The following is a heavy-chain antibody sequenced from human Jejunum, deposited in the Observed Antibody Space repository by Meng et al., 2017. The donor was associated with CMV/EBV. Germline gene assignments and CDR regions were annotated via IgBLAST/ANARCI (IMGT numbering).Heavy chain of an antibody. CDR2: INWNGYSI. CDR1: FIFEDYG. V-gene: IGHV3-20*03. Sequence: FIFEDYGMSWVRPAPGKGLEWVGGINWNGYSIGYADSVKGRFTISRDNAKKSVYLQMNSVRAEDTALYYCVRGPGGGQYYYGLDVWGQGTTVTVSS. J-gene: IGHJ6*02. D-gene: IGHD1-14*01. CDR3: VRGPGGGQYYYGLDV.